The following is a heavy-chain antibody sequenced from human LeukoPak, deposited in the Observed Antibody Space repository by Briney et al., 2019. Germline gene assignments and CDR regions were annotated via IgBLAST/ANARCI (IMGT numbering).Heavy chain of an antibody. D-gene: IGHD3-9*01. V-gene: IGHV3-49*03. CDR2: IRSKAYGGTT. CDR1: GFTFGDYA. CDR3: TRVYDILTGYNGNDAFDI. J-gene: IGHJ3*02. Sequence: PGGSLRLSCTASGFTFGDYAMSWFRQAPGKGLEWVGFIRSKAYGGTTEYAASVKGRFTISRDDSKSIAYLQMNSLKTEDTAVYYCTRVYDILTGYNGNDAFDIWGQGTMVTVSS.